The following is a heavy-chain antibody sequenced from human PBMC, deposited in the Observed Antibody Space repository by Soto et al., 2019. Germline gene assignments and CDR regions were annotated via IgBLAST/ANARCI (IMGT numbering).Heavy chain of an antibody. D-gene: IGHD1-1*01. V-gene: IGHV1-69*12. CDR3: AGPSKLTRIYYYYGMDV. CDR1: GGTFSSYA. Sequence: QVQLVQSGAEVKKPGSSVTVSCKASGGTFSSYAISWVRQAPGQGLEWMGGIIPIFGTANYAQKFQGRVTITADESTSTAYMELSSLRSQDTSVYFSAGPSKLTRIYYYYGMDVWGEGATVTVSS. J-gene: IGHJ6*04. CDR2: IIPIFGTA.